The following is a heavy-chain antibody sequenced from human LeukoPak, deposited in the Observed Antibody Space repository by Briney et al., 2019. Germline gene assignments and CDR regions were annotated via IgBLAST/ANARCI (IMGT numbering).Heavy chain of an antibody. D-gene: IGHD3-10*01. CDR3: AKERVRRYYGSGSYFDP. J-gene: IGHJ5*02. V-gene: IGHV3-30*02. CDR2: IRYDGSNK. Sequence: GGSLRLSCAASGFTFSSYGMHWVRQAPGKGLEWVAFIRYDGSNKYYADSVKGRFTISRDNSKNTPYLQMNSLRAEDTAVYYCAKERVRRYYGSGSYFDPWGQGTLVTVSS. CDR1: GFTFSSYG.